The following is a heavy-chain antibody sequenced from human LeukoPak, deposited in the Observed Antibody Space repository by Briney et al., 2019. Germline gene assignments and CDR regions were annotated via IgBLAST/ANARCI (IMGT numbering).Heavy chain of an antibody. CDR3: ARVPREVVRRWRHMDV. D-gene: IGHD3-10*01. CDR1: GFTFSSYE. J-gene: IGHJ6*03. CDR2: ISSSGSTI. V-gene: IGHV3-48*03. Sequence: GGSLRLSCAASGFTFSSYEMNWVRQAPGKGLEWVSHISSSGSTIYYADSVKGRFTISRDNAKNSLYLQMNSLRAEDTAVYYCARVPREVVRRWRHMDVWGKGTTVTVSS.